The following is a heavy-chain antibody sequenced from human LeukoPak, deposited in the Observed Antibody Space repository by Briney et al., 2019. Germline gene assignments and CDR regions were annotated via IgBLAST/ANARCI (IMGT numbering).Heavy chain of an antibody. Sequence: GGSLRLSCATSGFTFSNYAMSWVRQAAGKGLEWVSGIRGSGGSTYYADSVKGRFTISRDNAKNSLYLQMNSLRAEDTAVYYCAELGITMIGGVWGKGTTVTISS. CDR1: GFTFSNYA. V-gene: IGHV3-23*01. CDR2: IRGSGGST. J-gene: IGHJ6*04. CDR3: AELGITMIGGV. D-gene: IGHD3-10*02.